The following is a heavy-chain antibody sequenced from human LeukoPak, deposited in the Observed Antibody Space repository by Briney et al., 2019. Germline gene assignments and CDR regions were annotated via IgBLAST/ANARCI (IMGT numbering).Heavy chain of an antibody. CDR2: IKQDGSEK. Sequence: PGGSLRLSCAASGFTFGSYWMSWVRQAPGKGLEWVANIKQDGSEKYYVDSVKGRFTISRDNAKNSLYLQMNSLRAEDTAVYYCARGYDFWSGYYRYWGQGTLVTVSS. D-gene: IGHD3-3*01. V-gene: IGHV3-7*04. CDR1: GFTFGSYW. CDR3: ARGYDFWSGYYRY. J-gene: IGHJ4*02.